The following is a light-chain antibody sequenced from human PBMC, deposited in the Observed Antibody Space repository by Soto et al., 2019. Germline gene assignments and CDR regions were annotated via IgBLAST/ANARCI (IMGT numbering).Light chain of an antibody. Sequence: EIVLTQSPATLSLSPGERATLSCRASQSVSSYLAWYQQKPGQAPRLLIYDASNRATGIPARFSGSGSGTDFTLTISSLEPEDFAVYYCQQRSNGGLTFGGGTEVEIK. CDR2: DAS. CDR1: QSVSSY. CDR3: QQRSNGGLT. V-gene: IGKV3-11*01. J-gene: IGKJ4*01.